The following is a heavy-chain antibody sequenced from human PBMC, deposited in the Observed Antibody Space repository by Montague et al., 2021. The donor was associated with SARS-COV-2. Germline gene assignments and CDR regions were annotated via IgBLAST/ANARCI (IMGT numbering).Heavy chain of an antibody. Sequence: SETLSLTCTVSGGSISSYYWSWIRQPPGKGLEWIGHIYYSGSTNXXPSLKSRVTISVDTSKNQFSLKLSSVTAADTAVYYCARGSRQWLVRPPHYYYFDYWGQGTLVTVSS. J-gene: IGHJ4*02. CDR1: GGSISSYY. CDR2: IYYSGST. V-gene: IGHV4-59*12. CDR3: ARGSRQWLVRPPHYYYFDY. D-gene: IGHD6-19*01.